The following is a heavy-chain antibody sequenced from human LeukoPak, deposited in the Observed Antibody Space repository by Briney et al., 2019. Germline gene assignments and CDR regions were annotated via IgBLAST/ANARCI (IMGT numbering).Heavy chain of an antibody. CDR1: GFTFTSYA. CDR3: ARDYVAAAAYYYYGMDV. J-gene: IGHJ6*02. V-gene: IGHV3-33*08. D-gene: IGHD6-13*01. Sequence: GGSLRLSCAAAGFTFTSYAMSWVRQAPGKGLEWVAVIWYDGSNKYYADSVKGRFTISRDNSKNTLYLQMNSLRAEDTAVYYCARDYVAAAAYYYYGMDVWGQGTTVTVSS. CDR2: IWYDGSNK.